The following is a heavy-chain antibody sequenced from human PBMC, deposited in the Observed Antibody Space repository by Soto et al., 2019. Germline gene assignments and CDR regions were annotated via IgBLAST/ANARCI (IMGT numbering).Heavy chain of an antibody. V-gene: IGHV3-30*03. D-gene: IGHD5-12*01. Sequence: QMQLVESGGGVVQPGRSLRLSCVASGITFTNHGIHWVRQAPGKGLEWVADISYNGIDKWYADSVKGRFTISRDNFRDTVYLQKNDLRPEDTAVYYCASGEGQNGHDTRFDYWGQGTLVTVSS. CDR2: ISYNGIDK. CDR3: ASGEGQNGHDTRFDY. J-gene: IGHJ4*02. CDR1: GITFTNHG.